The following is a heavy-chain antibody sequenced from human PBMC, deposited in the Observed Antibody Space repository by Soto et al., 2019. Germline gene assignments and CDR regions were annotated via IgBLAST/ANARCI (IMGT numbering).Heavy chain of an antibody. J-gene: IGHJ5*02. V-gene: IGHV3-21*01. D-gene: IGHD6-13*01. CDR1: GFTFRSFT. CDR3: TRDASRDSSARGWFDP. CDR2: ISSNSAYI. Sequence: GGSLRLSCAASGFTFRSFTINWVRQAPWKGLEWVSTISSNSAYIYYTDALRGRFTISRDNAKNSLHLQMNSLRAEDTAVYYCTRDASRDSSARGWFDPWGPGTLVTVCS.